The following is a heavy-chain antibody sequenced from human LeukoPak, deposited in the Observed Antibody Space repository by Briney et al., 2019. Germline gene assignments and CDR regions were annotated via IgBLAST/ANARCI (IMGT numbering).Heavy chain of an antibody. J-gene: IGHJ4*02. Sequence: PSETLSLTCAVSGGSISSNSYYWGWIRQPPGKGLEWIGSIYYSGSTYYSPSLKSRVTISVDTSKNQFSLKLSSVTAADTAVYYCARTRYYYNSRSYGAPCYFDYWGQGTLVTVSS. V-gene: IGHV4-39*01. D-gene: IGHD3-10*01. CDR3: ARTRYYYNSRSYGAPCYFDY. CDR1: GGSISSNSYY. CDR2: IYYSGST.